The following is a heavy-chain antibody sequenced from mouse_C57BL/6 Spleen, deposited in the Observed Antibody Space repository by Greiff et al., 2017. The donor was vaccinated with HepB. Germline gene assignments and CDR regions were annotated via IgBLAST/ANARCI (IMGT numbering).Heavy chain of an antibody. CDR2: IYPNSGGT. Sequence: QVQLQQPGAELVKPGASVKLSCKASGYTFTSYCMHWVKQRPGRGLEWIGRIYPNSGGTKYNEKFKCKATLTVDKPSSTAYMQLSSLTSEDSAVDYCARSSGSSLDAMDYWGQGTSVTVSS. J-gene: IGHJ4*01. CDR1: GYTFTSYC. V-gene: IGHV1-72*01. D-gene: IGHD1-1*01. CDR3: ARSSGSSLDAMDY.